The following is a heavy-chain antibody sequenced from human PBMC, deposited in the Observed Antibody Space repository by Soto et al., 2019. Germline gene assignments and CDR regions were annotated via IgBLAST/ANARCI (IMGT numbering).Heavy chain of an antibody. V-gene: IGHV1-2*02. J-gene: IGHJ4*02. CDR1: GDTHTIYF. D-gene: IGHD1-26*01. CDR2: INSVSGGA. Sequence: QVQLVQSGAEVKQPGASVRVSCKASGDTHTIYFIHWLRQAPGQGLEWMGWINSVSGGANYEPRFQGRVAMTRDRYSATAFMELSRLRSDDTAVYYCARGGSYYAHWGQGTLVTVSS. CDR3: ARGGSYYAH.